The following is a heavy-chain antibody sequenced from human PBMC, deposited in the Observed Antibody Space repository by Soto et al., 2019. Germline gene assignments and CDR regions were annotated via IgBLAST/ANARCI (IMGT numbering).Heavy chain of an antibody. CDR3: ARGGGTYYDILTGYPPGPFDY. CDR2: INHRGSI. CDR1: GGSLSDYF. Sequence: ETLSLTCVVPGGSLSDYFWSWIRQPPGMALEWIGEINHRGSINYNPSLKSRVTISVDTSKNQSSLTLSSVTAADTAVYYCARGGGTYYDILTGYPPGPFDYWGQGTLVTVSS. J-gene: IGHJ4*02. V-gene: IGHV4-34*01. D-gene: IGHD3-9*01.